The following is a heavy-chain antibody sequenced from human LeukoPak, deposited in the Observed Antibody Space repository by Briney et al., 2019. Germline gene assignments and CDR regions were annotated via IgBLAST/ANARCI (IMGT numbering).Heavy chain of an antibody. CDR3: ARSIVGATSWVDGFHI. CDR2: INSDGSST. CDR1: GFTFSSYW. J-gene: IGHJ3*02. Sequence: GGSLRLSCXXSGFTFSSYWMHWVRQAPGKGLVWVSRINSDGSSTSYADSVKGRFTISRDNAKNTLYLQMNSLRAEDTAVYYCARSIVGATSWVDGFHIWGQGTMVTVSS. D-gene: IGHD1-26*01. V-gene: IGHV3-74*01.